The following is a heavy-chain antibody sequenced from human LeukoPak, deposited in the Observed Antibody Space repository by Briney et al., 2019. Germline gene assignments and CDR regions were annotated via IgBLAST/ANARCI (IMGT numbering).Heavy chain of an antibody. Sequence: PSETLSLTCAVSGGSLSSGGYSWGWIRQPPGRGLEWLGYIYHSGSTYYNPSLKSRVTISVARSKNQFSLKLSSVTAADTAVYYCARGIYCSGGSCYYFDYWGQGTLVTVSS. CDR2: IYHSGST. CDR3: ARGIYCSGGSCYYFDY. V-gene: IGHV4-30-2*01. J-gene: IGHJ4*02. D-gene: IGHD2-15*01. CDR1: GGSLSSGGYS.